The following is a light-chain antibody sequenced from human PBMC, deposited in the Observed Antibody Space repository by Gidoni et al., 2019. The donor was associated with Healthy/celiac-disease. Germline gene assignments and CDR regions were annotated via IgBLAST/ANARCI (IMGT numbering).Light chain of an antibody. CDR2: KAS. CDR1: QGISSW. Sequence: IQMTQSPSTLSASVGARVTITCRASQGISSWLAWYQQTPGKAPKLLLYKASSLESGVQSRFSGSGSGTEFPLTISSLQPDDFANYYCQQYNSYLTFGQGTKVEIK. CDR3: QQYNSYLT. V-gene: IGKV1-5*03. J-gene: IGKJ1*01.